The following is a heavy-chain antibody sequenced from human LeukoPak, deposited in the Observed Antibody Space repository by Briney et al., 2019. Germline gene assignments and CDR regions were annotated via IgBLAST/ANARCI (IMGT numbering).Heavy chain of an antibody. CDR2: ISGSGGST. CDR1: GFTFSSYA. V-gene: IGHV3-23*01. Sequence: PGGSLRLSCEASGFTFSSYAMNWVRQAPGKGLEWVSAISGSGGSTYYADSVKGRFTISRDNSNNRLYLQMNSLRAEDTAVYYCAKRGGSSWSATDYWGQGTLVTVSS. CDR3: AKRGGSSWSATDY. D-gene: IGHD6-13*01. J-gene: IGHJ4*02.